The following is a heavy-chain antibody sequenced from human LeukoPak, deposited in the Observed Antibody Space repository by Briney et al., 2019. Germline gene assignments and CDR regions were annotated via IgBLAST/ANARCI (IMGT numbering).Heavy chain of an antibody. J-gene: IGHJ4*02. CDR2: INPSGGST. CDR3: AREHLLTVTREIDY. V-gene: IGHV1-46*01. CDR1: GYTFTSYY. D-gene: IGHD4-17*01. Sequence: GASVKVSCKASGYTFTSYYMHWVRQAPGQGLEWMGIINPSGGSTSYAQKFQGRVTISVDTSKNQFSLKLSSVTAADTAVYYCAREHLLTVTREIDYWGQGTLVTVSS.